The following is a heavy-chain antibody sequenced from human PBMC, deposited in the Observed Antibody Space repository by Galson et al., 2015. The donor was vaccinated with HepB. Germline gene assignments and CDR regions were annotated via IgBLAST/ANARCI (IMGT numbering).Heavy chain of an antibody. CDR2: IGTAGDP. J-gene: IGHJ5*02. CDR1: GFTFSSYD. V-gene: IGHV3-13*05. D-gene: IGHD2-15*01. CDR3: ARPYNKIVVVVAATLRDWFDP. Sequence: SLRLSCAASGFTFSSYDMHWVRQATGKGLEWVSAIGTAGDPYYPGSVKGRFTISRENAKNSLYLQMNSLRAGDTAVYYCARPYNKIVVVVAATLRDWFDPWGQGTLVTVSS.